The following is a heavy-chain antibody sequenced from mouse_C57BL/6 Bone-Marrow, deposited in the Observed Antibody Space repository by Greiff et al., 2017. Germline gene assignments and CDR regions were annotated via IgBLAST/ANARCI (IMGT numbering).Heavy chain of an antibody. CDR2: IHPNSGST. Sequence: QVQLQQPGAELVKPGASVKLSCKASGYTFTSYWMHWVKQRPGQGLEWIGMIHPNSGSTNYNEKFKSKATLTVDKSSSTAYMQLSSLTSEDSAVYYCARRDYYGSSYVAWFAYWGQGTLVTVSA. J-gene: IGHJ3*01. D-gene: IGHD1-1*01. V-gene: IGHV1-64*01. CDR1: GYTFTSYW. CDR3: ARRDYYGSSYVAWFAY.